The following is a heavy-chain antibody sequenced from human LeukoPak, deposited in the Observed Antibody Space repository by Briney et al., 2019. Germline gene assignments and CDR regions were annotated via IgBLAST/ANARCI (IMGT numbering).Heavy chain of an antibody. CDR3: ARGLPLHSSSWYPDWFDP. J-gene: IGHJ5*02. Sequence: ASVKVSCKASGYTFTGYYMHWVRQAPGQGLEWMGWINPNSGGTNYAQKFQGRVTMTRNTSISTAYMELSSLRSEDTAVYYFARGLPLHSSSWYPDWFDPWGQGTLVTVSS. CDR2: INPNSGGT. D-gene: IGHD6-13*01. CDR1: GYTFTGYY. V-gene: IGHV1-2*02.